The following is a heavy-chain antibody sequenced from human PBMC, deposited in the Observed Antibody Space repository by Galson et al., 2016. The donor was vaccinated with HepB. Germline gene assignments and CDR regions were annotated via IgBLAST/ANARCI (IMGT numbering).Heavy chain of an antibody. J-gene: IGHJ6*02. CDR2: ISRSGNT. D-gene: IGHD3-9*01. V-gene: IGHV4-30-4*01. CDR3: ARSDWALHYYGLDV. CDR1: DDSMNSRAYY. Sequence: PLSLTCSVSDDSMNSRAYYWSWIRQPPGKGLEWLGSISRSGNTHYNPSLVSRLTMSLDASNGQFSLQLTSVTAADTAVYYCARSDWALHYYGLDVWGQGTTVTVSS.